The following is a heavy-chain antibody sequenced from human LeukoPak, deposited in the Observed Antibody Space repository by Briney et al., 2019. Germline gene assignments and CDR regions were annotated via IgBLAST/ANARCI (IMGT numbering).Heavy chain of an antibody. V-gene: IGHV1-69*06. J-gene: IGHJ5*02. CDR3: ARAGYSYGFATYNWFDP. CDR2: IIPIFGTA. CDR1: GGTFSSYA. Sequence: SVKVSCKASGGTFSSYAISWVRQAPGQGLEWMGGIIPIFGTANYAQKFQGRVTITADKSTSTAYMELSSLRSEDTAVYYCARAGYSYGFATYNWFDPWGQGTLVTVSS. D-gene: IGHD5-18*01.